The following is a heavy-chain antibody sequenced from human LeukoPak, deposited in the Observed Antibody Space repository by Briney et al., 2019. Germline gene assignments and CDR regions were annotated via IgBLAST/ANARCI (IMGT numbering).Heavy chain of an antibody. CDR3: ARAAYCGSDCYYYFDC. Sequence: GGSLRLSCAASGFTFSDYSLSWFRRAPGKGLEWISHISSSGRAIYYADSVRGRFTISRDNAQNSLYLQMNSLRDEDSAVYYCARAAYCGSDCYYYFDCWGQGTLVTVSS. V-gene: IGHV3-11*01. CDR2: ISSSGRAI. J-gene: IGHJ4*02. D-gene: IGHD2-21*02. CDR1: GFTFSDYS.